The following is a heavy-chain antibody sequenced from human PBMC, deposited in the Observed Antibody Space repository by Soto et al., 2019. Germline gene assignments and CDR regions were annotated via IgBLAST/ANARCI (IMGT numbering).Heavy chain of an antibody. D-gene: IGHD2-2*01. CDR1: GFTFSSYA. CDR3: AGPYCSSTSCYGGHYYYGMDV. Sequence: LSLTCAASGFTFSSYAMSWVRQAPGKGLEWVSAISGSGGSTYYADSVKGRFTISRDNSKNTLYLQMNSLRAEDTAVYYCAGPYCSSTSCYGGHYYYGMDVWGQGTTVTVSS. CDR2: ISGSGGST. V-gene: IGHV3-23*01. J-gene: IGHJ6*02.